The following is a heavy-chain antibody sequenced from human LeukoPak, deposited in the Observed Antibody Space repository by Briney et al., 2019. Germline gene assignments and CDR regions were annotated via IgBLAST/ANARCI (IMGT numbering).Heavy chain of an antibody. Sequence: PGGSLRLSCAASGFTVSVNYMSWVRQAPGKGLEWVANIKQDVSEKYFVDSVRGRFTISRDNAKNSLYLQMNSLRAEDTAVYYCARDLASDYGGIPFDYWGQGTLVTVSS. D-gene: IGHD4-23*01. J-gene: IGHJ4*02. CDR3: ARDLASDYGGIPFDY. CDR2: IKQDVSEK. CDR1: GFTVSVNY. V-gene: IGHV3-7*01.